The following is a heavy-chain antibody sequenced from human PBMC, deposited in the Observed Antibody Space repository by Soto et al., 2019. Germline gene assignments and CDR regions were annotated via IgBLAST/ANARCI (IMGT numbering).Heavy chain of an antibody. J-gene: IGHJ4*02. CDR1: GGSMRNYF. Sequence: PSATLSLTCTASGGSMRNYFWTWIRQPPGKGLEWIGYIHYFGTTSFFPSYNPSLRSRVTISEDTSKNQFSLKLLSVTTADTAVYFCAAGEASSRNLAPYYLDFWGQGTLVTVSS. V-gene: IGHV4-59*01. D-gene: IGHD6-13*01. CDR2: IHYFGTT. CDR3: AAGEASSRNLAPYYLDF.